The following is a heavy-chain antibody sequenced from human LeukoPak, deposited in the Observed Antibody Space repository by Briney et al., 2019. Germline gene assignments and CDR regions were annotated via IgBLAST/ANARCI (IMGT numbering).Heavy chain of an antibody. CDR3: ARGGGTSGWYGVDY. V-gene: IGHV3-74*01. D-gene: IGHD6-19*01. CDR1: GFTFSSYW. J-gene: IGHJ4*02. CDR2: INSDGSST. Sequence: GGSLRLSCAASGFTFSSYWMHWVRQAPGKGLVWVSRINSDGSSTNYADSVKGRFTISRDNAKNTLYLQMNSLRAEDTAMYYCARGGGTSGWYGVDYWGQGTLVTVSS.